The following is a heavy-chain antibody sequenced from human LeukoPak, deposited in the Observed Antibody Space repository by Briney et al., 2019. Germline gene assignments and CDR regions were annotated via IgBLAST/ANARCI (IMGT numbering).Heavy chain of an antibody. CDR2: INYSGSA. V-gene: IGHV4-39*07. Sequence: TSETLSLTCTVSGGSISNNNYYWAWIRQPPGKGLEWIGEINYSGSANYNPSLKSRVTISVDTSKNQFSLKLTSVTAADTAVYYCARTKVYYVDYWGQGSLVTVSS. CDR1: GGSISNNNYY. J-gene: IGHJ4*02. CDR3: ARTKVYYVDY.